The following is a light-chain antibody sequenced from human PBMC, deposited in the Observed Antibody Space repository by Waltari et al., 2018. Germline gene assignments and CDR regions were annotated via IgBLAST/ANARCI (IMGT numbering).Light chain of an antibody. J-gene: IGLJ3*02. CDR1: AGEVPRGHL. Sequence: QTVVTQEPSLTVSPGGTVTLTCASSAGEVPRGHLANWLQQPPGQPPSLLIFSTNDKHPSTPARFSGSLLGGKAALTLSEVQSEDEADYYCLLFFDNSRVFGGGTKLTVL. CDR3: LLFFDNSRV. CDR2: STN. V-gene: IGLV7-43*01.